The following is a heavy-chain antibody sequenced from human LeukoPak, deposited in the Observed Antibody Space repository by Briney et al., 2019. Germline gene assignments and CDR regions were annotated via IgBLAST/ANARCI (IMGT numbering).Heavy chain of an antibody. CDR1: SYSISSGYY. V-gene: IGHV4-38-2*01. CDR3: ARASRFCSGGSCSYYFDS. CDR2: ISHSVGT. J-gene: IGHJ4*02. Sequence: SETLSLTCVVSSYSISSGYYWGWIRQPPGKGLEWIGSISHSVGTYYNPSLKTQVTISVDTSKNQFSLRLSSGTAADTAVYYCARASRFCSGGSCSYYFDSWGQGSLVTVSS. D-gene: IGHD2-15*01.